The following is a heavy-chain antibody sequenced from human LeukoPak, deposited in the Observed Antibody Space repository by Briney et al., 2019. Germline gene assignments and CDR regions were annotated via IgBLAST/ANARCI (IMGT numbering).Heavy chain of an antibody. CDR3: ARASTTVVTLDSLSI. D-gene: IGHD4-23*01. V-gene: IGHV3-48*01. CDR2: ISFSSRTV. CDR1: GFDFKTYS. J-gene: IGHJ3*02. Sequence: PGGSLRLSCVASGFDFKTYSMNWVRQAPGKGLEWISYISFSSRTVYYTDSVKGRFTISRDNAKNSLDLQMNSLRAEDTALYFCARASTTVVTLDSLSIWGQGTMVTVSS.